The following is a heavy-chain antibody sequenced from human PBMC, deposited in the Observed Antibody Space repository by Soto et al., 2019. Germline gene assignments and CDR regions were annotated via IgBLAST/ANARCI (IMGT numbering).Heavy chain of an antibody. V-gene: IGHV3-74*01. J-gene: IGHJ4*02. CDR2: VNSDASYT. CDR1: GFTFNNYW. D-gene: IGHD2-21*01. Sequence: EVQLVESGGGLVQPGGSLRLSCAASGFTFNNYWIDWVRQAPGMGLVWVSRVNSDASYTDYADAVKGRFTVSRANAKNTSSRQMDNLRVDDTAIVYCPRVESVILIWGQGTVVSVPS. CDR3: PRVESVILI.